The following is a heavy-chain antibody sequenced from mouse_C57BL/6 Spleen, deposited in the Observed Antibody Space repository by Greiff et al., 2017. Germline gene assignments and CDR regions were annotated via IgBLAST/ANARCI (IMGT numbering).Heavy chain of an antibody. CDR2: INPNNGGT. V-gene: IGHV1-26*01. CDR3: ARWGTTVVGDYFDY. D-gene: IGHD1-1*01. Sequence: EVQLQQSGPELVKPGASVKISCMASGYTFTDYYMNWVKQSHGKSLEWIGDINPNNGGTSYNQKFKGKATLTVDKSSSTAYMELRSLTSEDSAVYYCARWGTTVVGDYFDYWGQSTTLTVSS. J-gene: IGHJ2*01. CDR1: GYTFTDYY.